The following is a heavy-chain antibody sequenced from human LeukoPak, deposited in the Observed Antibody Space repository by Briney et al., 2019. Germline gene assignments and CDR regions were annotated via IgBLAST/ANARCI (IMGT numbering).Heavy chain of an antibody. V-gene: IGHV4-34*01. CDR2: INHSGST. CDR1: GGSFSGYY. J-gene: IGHJ4*02. CDR3: ARGGPYIAAASFDY. D-gene: IGHD6-13*01. Sequence: SETLSLTCAVYGGSFSGYYWSWIRQPPGKGLEWIGEINHSGSTNYNPSLKSRVTISVGTSKNQFSLKLSSVTAADTAVYYCARGGPYIAAASFDYWGQGTLVTVSS.